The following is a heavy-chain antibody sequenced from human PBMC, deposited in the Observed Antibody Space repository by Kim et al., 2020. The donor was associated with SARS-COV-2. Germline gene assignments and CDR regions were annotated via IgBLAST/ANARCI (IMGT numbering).Heavy chain of an antibody. CDR1: GYTFSNFG. Sequence: ASVKVSCKASGYTFSNFGISWVRQVPGQGLEWKGWISPYDGDANYAQNLQGRGTLTTDTSTSTAYMELRDLRSDDTAVYYCARDRGVRPDTFDIWGQGT. D-gene: IGHD2-8*02. V-gene: IGHV1-18*04. CDR3: ARDRGVRPDTFDI. J-gene: IGHJ3*02. CDR2: ISPYDGDA.